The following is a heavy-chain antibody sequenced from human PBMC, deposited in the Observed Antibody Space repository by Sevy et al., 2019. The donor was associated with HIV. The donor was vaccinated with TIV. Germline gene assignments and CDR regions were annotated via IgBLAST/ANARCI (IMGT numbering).Heavy chain of an antibody. CDR3: AKDNRPATMGSSSDNYYYGMDV. CDR1: GFSFGDYA. D-gene: IGHD6-6*01. CDR2: ISWNSVSL. J-gene: IGHJ6*02. Sequence: GGSLRLSCAASGFSFGDYAMHWVRQAPGKGLEWVSGISWNSVSLDYADSVKGRFTNSRDNAKNSLFLQMNRLRSEDTALYYCAKDNRPATMGSSSDNYYYGMDVWGQGTTVTVSS. V-gene: IGHV3-9*01.